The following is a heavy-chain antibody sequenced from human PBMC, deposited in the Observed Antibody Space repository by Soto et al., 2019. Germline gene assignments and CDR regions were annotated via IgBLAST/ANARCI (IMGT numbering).Heavy chain of an antibody. Sequence: LRLSCVVSGLSLNNYAIAWVRHAPGKGLEFVSTIDVLDGAWYSDSVRGRLAISRDVSRNTVYLQMSSLRVEDTAIYFCSDWRAGGPVNLDHWGPGTRVTVSS. CDR2: IDVLDGA. V-gene: IGHV3-23*01. CDR3: SDWRAGGPVNLDH. J-gene: IGHJ4*02. D-gene: IGHD2-15*01. CDR1: GLSLNNYA.